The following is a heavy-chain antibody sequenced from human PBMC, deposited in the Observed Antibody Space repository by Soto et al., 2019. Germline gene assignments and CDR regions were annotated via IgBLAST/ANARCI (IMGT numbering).Heavy chain of an antibody. V-gene: IGHV4-4*07. CDR1: GGSISSYY. Sequence: QVQLKESGPGLVKPSETLSVNCTVSGGSISSYYWTWIRQPAGKRLEWIGRMYGSGSATYNPSLKSRVTLSVDTYKSQFSLKLSSVTAADTAVYYCARELRLAASYYGLDVWGQGTTVTVSS. J-gene: IGHJ6*02. CDR2: MYGSGSA. CDR3: ARELRLAASYYGLDV. D-gene: IGHD3-22*01.